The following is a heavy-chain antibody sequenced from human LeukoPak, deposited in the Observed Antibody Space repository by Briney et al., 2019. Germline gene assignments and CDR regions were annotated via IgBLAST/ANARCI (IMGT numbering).Heavy chain of an antibody. Sequence: ARSLRLSCAVSGFSFSTYGMHWVRQPPGKGLEWVGVIWHDASADFYGDSVKGRFIISRDDSRNTVYLQMDSLRAADTALYYCAKDHAGGWSGYFDYWGQGTLVTVSS. D-gene: IGHD6-19*01. CDR1: GFSFSTYG. CDR3: AKDHAGGWSGYFDY. V-gene: IGHV3-33*06. J-gene: IGHJ4*02. CDR2: IWHDASAD.